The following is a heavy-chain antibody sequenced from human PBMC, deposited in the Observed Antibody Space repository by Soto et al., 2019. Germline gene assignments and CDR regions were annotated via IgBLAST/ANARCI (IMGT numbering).Heavy chain of an antibody. CDR2: IWYDGSNK. J-gene: IGHJ4*02. Sequence: GGSLRLSCAASGFTFSSYGMHWVRQAPGKGLEWVAVIWYDGSNKYYADSVKGRFTISRDNSKNTLYLQMNSLRAEDTAIYYCTGGGVSSGPGYWGQGTLVTVSS. CDR1: GFTFSSYG. V-gene: IGHV3-33*01. D-gene: IGHD3-22*01. CDR3: TGGGVSSGPGY.